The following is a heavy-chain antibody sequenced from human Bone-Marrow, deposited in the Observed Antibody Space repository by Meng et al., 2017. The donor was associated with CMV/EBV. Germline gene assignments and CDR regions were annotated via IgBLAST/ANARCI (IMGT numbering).Heavy chain of an antibody. D-gene: IGHD2-2*01. CDR3: VRDPGYCSSTTCRPRLDF. J-gene: IGHJ4*02. Sequence: FTVSRHGMHACLQAPGMGLQWLPVILVDGTNRSSPASVKGRFTISRDNSRNTVDLHLSSLIVEYRAVYYCVRDPGYCSSTTCRPRLDFWGQGTLVTVSS. CDR2: ILVDGTNR. CDR1: FTVSRHG. V-gene: IGHV3-30*03.